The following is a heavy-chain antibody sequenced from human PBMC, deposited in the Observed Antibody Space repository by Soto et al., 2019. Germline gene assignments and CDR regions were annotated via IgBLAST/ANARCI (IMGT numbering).Heavy chain of an antibody. CDR1: GYTFTAYF. CDR3: ATGRKADYVGVHGMDV. Sequence: QVQLVQSGTEVKKPGASVKVSCRPSGYTFTAYFIHWVRQAPGQGLEWMGWISPKSGGANYAQRFQDWVTMPWDTSINSAKMEMTRLRSDDTAVYYCATGRKADYVGVHGMDVWCQGTRVTVSS. CDR2: ISPKSGGA. V-gene: IGHV1-2*04. J-gene: IGHJ6*02. D-gene: IGHD4-17*01.